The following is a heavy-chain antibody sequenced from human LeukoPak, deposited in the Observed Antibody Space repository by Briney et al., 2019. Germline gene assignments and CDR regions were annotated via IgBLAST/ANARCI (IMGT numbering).Heavy chain of an antibody. J-gene: IGHJ4*02. CDR1: GYTFTSYY. CDR2: INPSGGST. D-gene: IGHD3-10*01. CDR3: ARDEDYYGSGSYVFDY. Sequence: ASVKVSCKASGYTFTSYYMHGVRQAPGQGLEWMGIINPSGGSTSYAQKFQGRVTMTRDTSTSTVYMELSSLRSEDTAVYYRARDEDYYGSGSYVFDYWGQGTLVTVSS. V-gene: IGHV1-46*01.